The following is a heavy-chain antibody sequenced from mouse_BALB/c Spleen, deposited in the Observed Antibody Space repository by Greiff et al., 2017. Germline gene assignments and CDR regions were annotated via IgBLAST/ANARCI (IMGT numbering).Heavy chain of an antibody. D-gene: IGHD2-10*02. J-gene: IGHJ2*01. CDR1: GYTFTSYW. CDR2: INPGSGGT. Sequence: QVQLQQSGDDLVKPGASVKLSCKASGYTFTSYWINWIKLRPGQGLEWIGVINPGSGGTNYNEKFKGKATLTADKSSSTAYMQLSSLTSDDSAVYFCARSGYGNYCDYWGQGTTLTVSS. CDR3: ARSGYGNYCDY. V-gene: IGHV1-54*01.